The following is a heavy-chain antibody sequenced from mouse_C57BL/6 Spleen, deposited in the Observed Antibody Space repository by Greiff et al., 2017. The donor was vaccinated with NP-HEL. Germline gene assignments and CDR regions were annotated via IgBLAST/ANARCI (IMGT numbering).Heavy chain of an antibody. J-gene: IGHJ2*01. CDR1: GYTFTSYW. D-gene: IGHD3-3*01. V-gene: IGHV1-69*01. Sequence: QVQLQQPGAELVMPGASVKLSCKASGYTFTSYWMHWVKQRPGQGLEWIGEIDPSDSYTNYNQKFKGKSTLTVDKSSSTAYMQLSSLTSEDSAVYYCARGRDEDYFDYWGQGTTLTVSS. CDR2: IDPSDSYT. CDR3: ARGRDEDYFDY.